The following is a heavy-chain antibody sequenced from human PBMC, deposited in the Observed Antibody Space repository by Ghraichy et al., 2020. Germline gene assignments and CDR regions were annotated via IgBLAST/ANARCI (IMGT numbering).Heavy chain of an antibody. CDR2: IVVGSGNT. J-gene: IGHJ3*02. Sequence: SVKVSCKASGFTFTSSAMQWVRQARGQRLEWIGWIVVGSGNTNYAQKFQERVTITRDMSTSTAYMELSSLRSEDTAVYYCAARGLLLRERAFDIWGQGTMVTVSS. CDR3: AARGLLLRERAFDI. CDR1: GFTFTSSA. D-gene: IGHD3-22*01. V-gene: IGHV1-58*02.